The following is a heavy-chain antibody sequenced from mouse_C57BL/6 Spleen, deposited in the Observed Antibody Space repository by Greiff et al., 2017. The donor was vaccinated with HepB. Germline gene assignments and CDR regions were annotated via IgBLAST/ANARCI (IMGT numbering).Heavy chain of an antibody. J-gene: IGHJ1*03. Sequence: EVQLKESGPGMVKPSQSLSLTCTVTGYSITSGYDWHWIRHFPGNKLEWMGYISYSGSTNYNPSLKSRISITHDTSKNHFFLKLNSVTTEDTATYYCARGGYYVYWYFDVWGTGTTVTVSS. D-gene: IGHD2-3*01. CDR3: ARGGYYVYWYFDV. CDR2: ISYSGST. CDR1: GYSITSGYD. V-gene: IGHV3-1*01.